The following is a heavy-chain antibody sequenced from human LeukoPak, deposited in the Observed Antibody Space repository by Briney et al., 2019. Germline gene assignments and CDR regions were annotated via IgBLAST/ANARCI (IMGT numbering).Heavy chain of an antibody. Sequence: GGSLRLSCAASGFTFNTYAMSWVRQAPGKGLEWVANIKQDGSEKTYADSVRGRFTIFRDNAKDSVYLQMNSLRAEDSAIYYCAREGFYFFDFWGQGTLVTVSS. CDR3: AREGFYFFDF. J-gene: IGHJ4*01. CDR1: GFTFNTYA. V-gene: IGHV3-7*01. CDR2: IKQDGSEK.